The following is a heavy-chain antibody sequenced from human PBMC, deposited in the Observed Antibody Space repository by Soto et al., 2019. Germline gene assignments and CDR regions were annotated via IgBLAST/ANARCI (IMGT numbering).Heavy chain of an antibody. D-gene: IGHD2-15*01. Sequence: PGGSLRLSCAASGFTFSRAWMNWVRQTPGKGLEWVGRIKSKINGGTIDYAAPVKGRFTISRDDSTNTLFLEMNSLETEDTAVYYCARDRVVAASLDNWFDPWGQGTLVTVSS. CDR3: ARDRVVAASLDNWFDP. CDR1: GFTFSRAW. V-gene: IGHV3-15*07. J-gene: IGHJ5*02. CDR2: IKSKINGGTI.